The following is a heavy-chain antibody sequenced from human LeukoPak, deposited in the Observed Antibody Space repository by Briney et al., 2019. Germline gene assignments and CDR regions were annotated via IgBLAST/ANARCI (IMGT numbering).Heavy chain of an antibody. CDR3: ARDGWFRDYNWFDP. V-gene: IGHV3-48*01. CDR1: GFTFSSYS. J-gene: IGHJ5*02. CDR2: ISSASNTI. Sequence: GGSLRLSCAASGFTFSSYSMNWVRQAPGKGLEWVSYISSASNTIYYADSVKGRFTISRDNAKNSLYLQMNSLRAEDTAMYYCARDGWFRDYNWFDPWGQGTLVTVSS. D-gene: IGHD3-10*01.